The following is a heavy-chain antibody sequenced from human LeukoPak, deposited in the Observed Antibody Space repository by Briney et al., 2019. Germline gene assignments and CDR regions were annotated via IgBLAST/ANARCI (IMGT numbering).Heavy chain of an antibody. CDR3: ARDIFSVFDYVYYYGMDV. CDR2: ISYDGSNK. J-gene: IGHJ6*02. V-gene: IGHV3-30-3*01. D-gene: IGHD3-3*02. Sequence: GGSLRLSCAASGFTFSTYAMHWVRQAPGKGLEWVTVISYDGSNKYYADSVKGRFTISRDNAKNSLYLQMNSLRAEDTAVYYCARDIFSVFDYVYYYGMDVWGQGTTVTVSS. CDR1: GFTFSTYA.